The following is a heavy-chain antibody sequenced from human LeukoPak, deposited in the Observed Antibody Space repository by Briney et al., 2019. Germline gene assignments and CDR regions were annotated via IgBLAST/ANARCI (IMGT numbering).Heavy chain of an antibody. Sequence: SGGSLRLSCAASGFTFSSYAMSWVRQAPGKGLEWVSAISGSGGSTYYADSVKGRFTISRDNSKNTLYLQMNSLRAEDTAVYYCAKDLSGTMIVVVSRGYFNYWGQGTLVTVSS. CDR3: AKDLSGTMIVVVSRGYFNY. D-gene: IGHD3-22*01. J-gene: IGHJ4*02. V-gene: IGHV3-23*01. CDR2: ISGSGGST. CDR1: GFTFSSYA.